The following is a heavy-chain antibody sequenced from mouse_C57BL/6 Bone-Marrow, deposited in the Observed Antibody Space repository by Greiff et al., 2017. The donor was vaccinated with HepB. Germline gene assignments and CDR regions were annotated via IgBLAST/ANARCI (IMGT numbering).Heavy chain of an antibody. V-gene: IGHV2-2*01. CDR2: IWSGGST. CDR1: GFSLTSYG. CDR3: ARSSSPLLLRSWFAY. D-gene: IGHD1-1*01. Sequence: VQGVESGPGLVQPSQSLSITCTVSGFSLTSYGVHWVRQSPGKGLEWLGVIWSGGSTDYNAAFISRLSISKDNSKSQVFFKMNSLQADDTAIYYWARSSSPLLLRSWFAYWGQGTLVTVSA. J-gene: IGHJ3*01.